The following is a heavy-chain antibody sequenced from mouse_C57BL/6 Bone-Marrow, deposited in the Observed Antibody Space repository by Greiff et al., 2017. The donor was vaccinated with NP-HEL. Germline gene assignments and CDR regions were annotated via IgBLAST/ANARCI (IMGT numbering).Heavy chain of an antibody. Sequence: EVQLQQSGPELVKPGASVKISCKASGYTFTDYYMNWVKQSHGKSLEWIGDINPNNGGTSYNQTFKGKATLTVDKSSSTAYMELRSLTSEDSAVYYCARERIIYGYDGYFDVWGTGTTVTVSS. D-gene: IGHD2-2*01. CDR1: GYTFTDYY. CDR2: INPNNGGT. CDR3: ARERIIYGYDGYFDV. V-gene: IGHV1-26*01. J-gene: IGHJ1*03.